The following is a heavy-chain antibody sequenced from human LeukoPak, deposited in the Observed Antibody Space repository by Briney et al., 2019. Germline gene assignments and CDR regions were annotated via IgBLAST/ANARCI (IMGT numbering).Heavy chain of an antibody. J-gene: IGHJ1*01. CDR1: GFSFSSYG. D-gene: IGHD2-2*01. V-gene: IGHV3-21*01. CDR3: ARGPYCGSTGCYALAEYFQH. Sequence: GGSLRLSCAASGFSFSSYGMNWVRQAPGKGLEWVSSISRSGSYTYYADSLKGRFTISRDSTKNSLYLQMNSLRAEDTAVYYCARGPYCGSTGCYALAEYFQHWGQGTLVTVSS. CDR2: ISRSGSYT.